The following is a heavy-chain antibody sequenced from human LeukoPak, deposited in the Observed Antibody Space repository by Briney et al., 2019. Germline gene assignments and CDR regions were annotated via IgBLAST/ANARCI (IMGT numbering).Heavy chain of an antibody. J-gene: IGHJ4*02. Sequence: GASVKVSCKASGYTFTDYYMEWVRQAPGQGLEWMGWINPNSGGANYAQKFQGRVTMTRDMSISTAYMELSRLRSDDTAVYYCARVRSYCTNGVCYWDLDYWGQGTLVTVSS. CDR1: GYTFTDYY. CDR2: INPNSGGA. CDR3: ARVRSYCTNGVCYWDLDY. D-gene: IGHD2-8*01. V-gene: IGHV1-2*02.